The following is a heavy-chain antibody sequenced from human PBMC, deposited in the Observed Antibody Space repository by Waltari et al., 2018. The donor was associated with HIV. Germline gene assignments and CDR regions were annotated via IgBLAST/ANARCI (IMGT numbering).Heavy chain of an antibody. Sequence: QLQLQESGPGLVQPSETLSLTCTVSGGSISSSSYYWGWIRQPPGKGLEWIGSIYYSGVTYYNPSLKRRVTISVDTSKNQFSLKRSSVTAADTAVYYCARPIVVGALGYGMDVWGQGTTVTVSS. CDR3: ARPIVVGALGYGMDV. J-gene: IGHJ6*02. CDR2: IYYSGVT. V-gene: IGHV4-39*01. CDR1: GGSISSSSYY. D-gene: IGHD2-2*01.